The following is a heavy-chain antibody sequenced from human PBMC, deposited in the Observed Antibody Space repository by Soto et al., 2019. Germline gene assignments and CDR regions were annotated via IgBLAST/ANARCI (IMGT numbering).Heavy chain of an antibody. J-gene: IGHJ3*01. CDR2: ISYDGSQK. CDR3: ARDTADRSGFYWNYVFDV. V-gene: IGHV3-30-3*01. CDR1: GFTFSSYA. D-gene: IGHD3-22*01. Sequence: QVQLVESGGGVVQPGRSLRLSCAASGFTFSSYAMHWARQAPGKGLEWVTVISYDGSQKYYAESVKGRFTISRDNSKNTLELQMNSLRAEDTAVYYCARDTADRSGFYWNYVFDVWGQGTIVTVSS.